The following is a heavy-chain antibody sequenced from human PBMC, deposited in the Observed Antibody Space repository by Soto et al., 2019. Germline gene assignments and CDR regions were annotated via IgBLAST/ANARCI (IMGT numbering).Heavy chain of an antibody. V-gene: IGHV1-69*12. D-gene: IGHD6-6*01. J-gene: IGHJ6*02. Sequence: QVQLVQSGAEVKKPGSSVKVSCKASGGTFSSYAISWVRQAPGQGLEWMGGIIPIFGTANYAQKFQGRVTITADESTSTAYMELSSLRSEDTAVYYCARGEWRAARPGNYYYGMDVWGQGTTVTVSS. CDR1: GGTFSSYA. CDR2: IIPIFGTA. CDR3: ARGEWRAARPGNYYYGMDV.